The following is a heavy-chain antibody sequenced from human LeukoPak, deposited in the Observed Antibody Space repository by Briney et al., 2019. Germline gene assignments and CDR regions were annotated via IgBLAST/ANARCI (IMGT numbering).Heavy chain of an antibody. Sequence: VASVKVSCKASGYTFTTYFIHWVRQAPGQGLEWMGIINPSDDSTGYALKFQDRLTMTRDLSTSTVYMELSSLRSEDTAVYYCARDRTNWLLKHAFDIWGQGTMVTVSS. V-gene: IGHV1-46*01. CDR1: GYTFTTYF. CDR3: ARDRTNWLLKHAFDI. J-gene: IGHJ3*02. CDR2: INPSDDST. D-gene: IGHD3-22*01.